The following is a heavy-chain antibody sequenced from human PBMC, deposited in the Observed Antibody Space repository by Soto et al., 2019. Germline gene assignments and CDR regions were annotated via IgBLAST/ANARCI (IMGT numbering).Heavy chain of an antibody. CDR3: ASKFGELLADAFDI. V-gene: IGHV4-4*02. J-gene: IGHJ3*02. CDR2: IYHSGST. D-gene: IGHD3-10*01. Sequence: LSENLCLSCAVSAGSISSRRWWSWVRQPPGKGLEWIGEIYHSGSTNYNPSLKSRVTISVDKSKNQFSLKLSSVTAADTAVYYCASKFGELLADAFDIWGQGTTVT. CDR1: AGSISSRRW.